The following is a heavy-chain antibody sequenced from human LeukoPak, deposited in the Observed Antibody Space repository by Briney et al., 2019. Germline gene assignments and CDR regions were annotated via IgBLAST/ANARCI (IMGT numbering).Heavy chain of an antibody. CDR3: ARDSPYGDYPFDY. V-gene: IGHV3-48*02. CDR1: GFTFSGYA. CDR2: ITSSSITI. J-gene: IGHJ4*02. D-gene: IGHD4-17*01. Sequence: GGSLRLSCAASGFTFSGYAMNWVRQAPGKGLEWVSYITSSSITIYYADSVKGRSTISRDNAKNSLYLQMNSLRDEDTAVYYCARDSPYGDYPFDYWGQGTLVTVSS.